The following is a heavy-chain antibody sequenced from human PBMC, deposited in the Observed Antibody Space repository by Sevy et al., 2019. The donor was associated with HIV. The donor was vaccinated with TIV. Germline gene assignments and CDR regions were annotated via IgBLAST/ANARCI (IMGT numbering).Heavy chain of an antibody. D-gene: IGHD2-2*01. V-gene: IGHV3-30-3*01. Sequence: GGSLRLSCAASGFTFSSYAMHWVRQAPGKGLEWVAVISYDGSNKYYADSVKGRFTISRDNSKNTLYLQMNSLRAEDTAVYYCARVGLAVPAATVYYYFDYWGQGTLVTVSS. J-gene: IGHJ4*02. CDR2: ISYDGSNK. CDR3: ARVGLAVPAATVYYYFDY. CDR1: GFTFSSYA.